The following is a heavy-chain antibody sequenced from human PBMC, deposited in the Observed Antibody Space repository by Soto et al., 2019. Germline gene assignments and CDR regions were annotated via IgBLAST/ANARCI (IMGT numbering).Heavy chain of an antibody. V-gene: IGHV1-8*01. D-gene: IGHD4-17*01. CDR2: MNPNSGNT. CDR1: GYTFTSYD. Sequence: GASVKVSCKASGYTFTSYDINWVRQATGQGLEWMGWMNPNSGNTGYAQKLQGRVTMTRNTSISTAYMELSSLRSEDTAVYYCARGVRDDYGGEAAFDMWGRGTMVTVSS. J-gene: IGHJ3*02. CDR3: ARGVRDDYGGEAAFDM.